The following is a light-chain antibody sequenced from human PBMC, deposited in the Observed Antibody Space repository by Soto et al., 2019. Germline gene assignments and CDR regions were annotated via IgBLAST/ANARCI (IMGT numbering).Light chain of an antibody. CDR1: QGIANF. Sequence: IQLTQSPSSLSASVGDRVTISCRASQGIANFLAWYQQKPGKAPKLLIYGASTLQSGVPPRFSGSGSGTDFTLTISSLQPEDFATYYCQQFNSFPIPFGPGTKVDIK. CDR2: GAS. J-gene: IGKJ3*01. CDR3: QQFNSFPIP. V-gene: IGKV1-9*01.